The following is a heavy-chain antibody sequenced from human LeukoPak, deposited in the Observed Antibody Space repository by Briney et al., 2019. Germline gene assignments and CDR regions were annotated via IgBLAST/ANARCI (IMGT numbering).Heavy chain of an antibody. J-gene: IGHJ6*02. CDR3: ASEPLPRYYYYYGMDV. CDR2: ISGSGGST. D-gene: IGHD1-14*01. Sequence: GGSLRLSCAASGFTFSSYAMSWVRQAPGKGLEWVSAISGSGGSTYYADSVKGRFTISRDNAKNSLYLQMNSLRAEDTAVYYCASEPLPRYYYYYGMDVWGQGTTVTVSS. CDR1: GFTFSSYA. V-gene: IGHV3-23*01.